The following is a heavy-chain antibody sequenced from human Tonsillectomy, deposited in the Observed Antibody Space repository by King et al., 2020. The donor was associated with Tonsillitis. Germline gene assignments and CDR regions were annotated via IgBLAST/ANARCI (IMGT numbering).Heavy chain of an antibody. D-gene: IGHD3-22*01. CDR3: ARSYYYDSSGYLSPFDY. CDR2: ISSSSSYI. V-gene: IGHV3-21*01. Sequence: VQLVESGGGLVKPGGSLRLSCAASGFTFIRYSMNWVRQAPGKGLEWVSSISSSSSYIYYADSVKGRFTISRDNAKNSLYLQMNSLRAEDTAIYYCARSYYYDSSGYLSPFDYWGQGTLVTVSS. CDR1: GFTFIRYS. J-gene: IGHJ4*02.